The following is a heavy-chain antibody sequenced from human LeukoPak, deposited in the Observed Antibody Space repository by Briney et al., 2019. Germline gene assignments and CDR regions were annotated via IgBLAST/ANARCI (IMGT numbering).Heavy chain of an antibody. CDR2: MNPNSGNT. CDR3: ARRVGSGWPVQH. V-gene: IGHV1-8*01. Sequence: GASVKVSCKASGYTFSSYDINWVRQATGQGLEWTGWMNPNSGNTGYAQKFQGRLIMTRNTSIDTAYMELSSLRSDDTAVYYCARRVGSGWPVQHWGQGTLVTVSS. J-gene: IGHJ1*01. D-gene: IGHD6-19*01. CDR1: GYTFSSYD.